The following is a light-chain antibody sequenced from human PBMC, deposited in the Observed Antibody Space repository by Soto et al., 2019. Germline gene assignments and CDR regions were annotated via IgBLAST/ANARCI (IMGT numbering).Light chain of an antibody. Sequence: DIQMTQSPSTLPASVGDRVTITCRASKSISNRLAWYQQKPVKAPQLLIYKASILERGISSRFSGSGSCTEFTLTNSSLQPDDFATYYCQQYNSYLWTFGQGTKVEGK. CDR2: KAS. CDR3: QQYNSYLWT. J-gene: IGKJ1*01. V-gene: IGKV1-5*03. CDR1: KSISNR.